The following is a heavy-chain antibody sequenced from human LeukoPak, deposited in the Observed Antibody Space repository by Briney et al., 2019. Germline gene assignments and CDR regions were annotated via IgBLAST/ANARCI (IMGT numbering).Heavy chain of an antibody. V-gene: IGHV3-23*01. Sequence: GGSLRLSCAASRFSFSAYPMGWVRRAPGRGLEWVSGISAGGDLTFHADPVKGRFTISRDNSKNTLYLQTNSLRADDTAEYYCAKSLLTTASGTGRAFDLWGQGTMVTVSS. D-gene: IGHD1-26*01. CDR1: RFSFSAYP. CDR2: ISAGGDLT. CDR3: AKSLLTTASGTGRAFDL. J-gene: IGHJ3*01.